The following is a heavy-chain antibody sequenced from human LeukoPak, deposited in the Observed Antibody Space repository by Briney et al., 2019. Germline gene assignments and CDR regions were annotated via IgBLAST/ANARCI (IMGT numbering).Heavy chain of an antibody. J-gene: IGHJ4*02. CDR1: GFTFTSNV. V-gene: IGHV3-23*01. D-gene: IGHD6-13*01. CDR2: ISGSGGST. Sequence: GGSLTLSCAASGFTFTSNVMSWVRHAPGKGLEWVSTISGSGGSTYYADHVKGPFTMSRDNSTNTLYLQINSLRADDTAVYYCAKPGISAAGTYFFDNWGGGTLVSVSS. CDR3: AKPGISAAGTYFFDN.